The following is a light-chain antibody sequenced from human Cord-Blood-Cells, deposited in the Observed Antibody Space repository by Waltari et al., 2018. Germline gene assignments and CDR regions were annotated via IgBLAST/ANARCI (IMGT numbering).Light chain of an antibody. J-gene: IGLJ2*01. CDR2: DVS. Sequence: QSALTQPASVSGSPGQSITIFCTGTSRDVGGYNYVPWYQQHPGKAPKLMIYDVSKRPSGVSNRFSGSKSGNTAYLTISGLQAEDEADYYCSSYTSSSTVVFGGGTKLTVL. CDR3: SSYTSSSTVV. CDR1: SRDVGGYNY. V-gene: IGLV2-14*01.